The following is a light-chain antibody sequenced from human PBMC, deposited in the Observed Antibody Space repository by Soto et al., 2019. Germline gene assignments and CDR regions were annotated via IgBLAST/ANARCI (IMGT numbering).Light chain of an antibody. CDR1: SSDVGGYNY. J-gene: IGLJ1*01. CDR2: GVT. Sequence: QSVLTQPRSVSGSPGQSVSISCTGTSSDVGGYNYVSWYQQHPGKAPKLMIYGVTKRPSGVPDRFSGSKSGNTASLTISGLQAEDEADYYCCSYAGSSYVFGTGTKLTVL. CDR3: CSYAGSSYV. V-gene: IGLV2-11*01.